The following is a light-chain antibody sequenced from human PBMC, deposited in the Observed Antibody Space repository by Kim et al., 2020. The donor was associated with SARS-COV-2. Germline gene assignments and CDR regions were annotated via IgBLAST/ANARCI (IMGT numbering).Light chain of an antibody. CDR2: EVN. V-gene: IGLV2-23*02. J-gene: IGLJ2*01. Sequence: QSITISCTGPSRDVGNYNLVSWYQQRPGKAPKLIIFEVNKRPSGVSNRFSGSKSGDTASLTISGLQAEDESDYYCCSYAGSSTFVIFGGGTQLTVL. CDR1: SRDVGNYNL. CDR3: CSYAGSSTFVI.